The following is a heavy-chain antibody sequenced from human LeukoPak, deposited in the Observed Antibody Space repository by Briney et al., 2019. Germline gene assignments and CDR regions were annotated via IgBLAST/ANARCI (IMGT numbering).Heavy chain of an antibody. CDR3: ANMDRTHYYYGMDV. CDR1: GFTFSSYA. D-gene: IGHD3/OR15-3a*01. J-gene: IGHJ6*02. Sequence: GGSLRLSCAASGFTFSSYAMHWVRQAPGEGPEWVAVISYDGSNKYYADSVKGRFTISRDNSKNTLYLQTNSLRAEDTAVYYCANMDRTHYYYGMDVWGQGTTVTVSS. CDR2: ISYDGSNK. V-gene: IGHV3-30-3*01.